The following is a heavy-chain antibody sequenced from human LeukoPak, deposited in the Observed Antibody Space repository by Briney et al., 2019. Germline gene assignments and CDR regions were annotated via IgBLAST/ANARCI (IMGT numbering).Heavy chain of an antibody. CDR2: IDAGNGNT. J-gene: IGHJ4*02. CDR3: ARGWQAQTFLFDY. D-gene: IGHD2-15*01. V-gene: IGHV1-3*01. Sequence: EASVKVSCKASGYTFTNYAMHWVRQAPGQRLEWMGWIDAGNGNTQCSQKFQGRVTITRDTSASTAYMELSSLRSEDTVVYYCARGWQAQTFLFDYWGQGTVVTVSS. CDR1: GYTFTNYA.